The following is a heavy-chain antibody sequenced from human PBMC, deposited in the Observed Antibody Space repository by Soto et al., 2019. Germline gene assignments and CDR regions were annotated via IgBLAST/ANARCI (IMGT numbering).Heavy chain of an antibody. CDR3: ATSTVTTGDFDY. V-gene: IGHV1-18*01. CDR2: ISAYNGNT. Sequence: ASVKVSCKASGYTSTSYGISWVRQAPGQGLEWMGWISAYNGNTNCAQKLQGRVTMTTDTSTSTAYMELRSLRSDDTAVYYCATSTVTTGDFDYWGQGTLVTVSS. D-gene: IGHD4-17*01. J-gene: IGHJ4*02. CDR1: GYTSTSYG.